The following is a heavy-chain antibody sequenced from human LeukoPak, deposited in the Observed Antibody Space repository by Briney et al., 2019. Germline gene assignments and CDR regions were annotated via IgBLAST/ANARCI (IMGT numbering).Heavy chain of an antibody. CDR1: GFTFSSYE. J-gene: IGHJ4*02. Sequence: GGSLRLSCAASGFTFSSYEMNWVRQAPGKGLEWVSYISSSGSTIYYADSVKGRFTISRDNAKNSLYLQMNSLRAEDTAVYYCARAYAEMAIVGYGNWGQGTLVTVSS. CDR3: ARAYAEMAIVGYGN. CDR2: ISSSGSTI. D-gene: IGHD5-24*01. V-gene: IGHV3-48*03.